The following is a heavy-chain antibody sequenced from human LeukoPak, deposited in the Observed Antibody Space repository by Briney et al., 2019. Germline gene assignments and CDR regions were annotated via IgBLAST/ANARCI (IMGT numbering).Heavy chain of an antibody. V-gene: IGHV4-4*07. D-gene: IGHD3-10*01. J-gene: IGHJ3*02. Sequence: SETLSLTCTVSGGSISRYYWSWIRQPAGKGLEWIGRIHSSGSTNYNPSLKSRVTMSVDTSKNQFSLKLSSVTAADTAVYYCARDHGSGSYYSYPDAFDIWGQGTMVTVSS. CDR2: IHSSGST. CDR3: ARDHGSGSYYSYPDAFDI. CDR1: GGSISRYY.